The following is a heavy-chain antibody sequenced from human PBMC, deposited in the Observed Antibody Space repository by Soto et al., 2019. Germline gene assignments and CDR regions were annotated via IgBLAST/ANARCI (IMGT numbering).Heavy chain of an antibody. CDR2: IYYSGST. J-gene: IGHJ4*02. Sequence: QVQLQESGPGLVKPSQTLSLTCTVSGGSISSGDYYWSWIRQPPGKGLEWIGYIYYSGSTYYNPSLKSRVTISVDTSKNQFSLKLSSVTAADTAVYYCARAGGYYDSSGPFDYWGQGTLVTVSS. V-gene: IGHV4-30-4*01. CDR1: GGSISSGDYY. D-gene: IGHD3-22*01. CDR3: ARAGGYYDSSGPFDY.